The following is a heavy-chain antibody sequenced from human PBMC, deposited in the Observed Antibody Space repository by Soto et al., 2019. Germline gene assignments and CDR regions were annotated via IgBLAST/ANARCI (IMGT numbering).Heavy chain of an antibody. CDR2: IKEDGSEE. Sequence: EVQLVESGGGLVQPGGSLRLSCAGSGFTFSRHWMTWVRQAPGKGLEWVANIKEDGSEENYADSVRGRFTVSRDNAKNALFLQMNSLGAEDTAVYYCARDLTFYGGGVYYDVFDLWGQGTMVTVSS. CDR1: GFTFSRHW. D-gene: IGHD2-21*01. CDR3: ARDLTFYGGGVYYDVFDL. J-gene: IGHJ3*01. V-gene: IGHV3-7*01.